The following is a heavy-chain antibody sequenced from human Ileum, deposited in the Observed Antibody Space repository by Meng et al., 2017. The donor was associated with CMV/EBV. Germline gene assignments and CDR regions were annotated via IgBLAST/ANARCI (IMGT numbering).Heavy chain of an antibody. D-gene: IGHD2-2*01. Sequence: GESLKISWAASGFTFENYGMSWVRQAPGRGLEWVSGINWHGGSTDYADSVKGRFTISRDNAKSSLYLQMNSLRAEYTALYHCARFLGYCSSSSCYYDGFDLWGQGTMVTVSS. CDR2: INWHGGST. J-gene: IGHJ3*01. CDR1: GFTFENYG. V-gene: IGHV3-20*01. CDR3: ARFLGYCSSSSCYYDGFDL.